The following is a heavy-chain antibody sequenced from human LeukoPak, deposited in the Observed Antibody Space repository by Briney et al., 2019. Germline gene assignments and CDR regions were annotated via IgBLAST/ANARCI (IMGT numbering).Heavy chain of an antibody. CDR1: GGTFSSYT. CDR3: ARDQGYCSGGSCYWDY. J-gene: IGHJ4*02. D-gene: IGHD2-15*01. CDR2: IIPIFGTA. Sequence: GASVKVSCKASGGTFSSYTINWVRQAPGQGLAWMGRIIPIFGTANYAQKFQGRVTITTDGSTSTAYMELSSLRSEDTAVYYCARDQGYCSGGSCYWDYWGQGTLVTVSS. V-gene: IGHV1-69*05.